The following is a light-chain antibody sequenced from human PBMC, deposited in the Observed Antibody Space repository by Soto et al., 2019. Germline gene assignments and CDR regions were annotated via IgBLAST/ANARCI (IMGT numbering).Light chain of an antibody. CDR3: QQYNIYPWT. Sequence: IEVTQSTSTLSASVGDRVTITCRASQSISSWLAWYQQKPGKAPKLLIYDASSLESGVPSRFSGSGSGTEFTLTISSLQPDDFATYYCQQYNIYPWTFGQ. CDR2: DAS. CDR1: QSISSW. J-gene: IGKJ1*01. V-gene: IGKV1-5*01.